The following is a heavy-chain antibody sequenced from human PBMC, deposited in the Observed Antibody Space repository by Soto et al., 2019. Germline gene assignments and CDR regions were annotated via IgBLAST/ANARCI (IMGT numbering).Heavy chain of an antibody. CDR2: IYYSGST. J-gene: IGHJ6*02. V-gene: IGHV4-59*01. CDR1: GGSISSYY. CDR3: ARGPKVSYYYYSMDV. Sequence: QVQLQESGPGLVKPSETLSLTCTVSGGSISSYYWSWIRQPPGKGLEWIGYIYYSGSTNYNPSVKSRVTISIDTSKNPFSLKLSSVTAADTAVYYCARGPKVSYYYYSMDVWGQGTTVTVSS.